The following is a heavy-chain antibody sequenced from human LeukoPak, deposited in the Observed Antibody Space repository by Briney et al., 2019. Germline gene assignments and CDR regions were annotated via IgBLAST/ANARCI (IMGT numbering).Heavy chain of an antibody. Sequence: ASMNVSCKLSSYTLTIFCISWVRQAPRQGLEWMGWISAYHHNTSYAQKLQGRVTMTTDTATSTAYMDLRSLRSDDTAVYYCARTAVEVLRRIDYWGQGTLVTVSS. CDR1: SYTLTIFC. J-gene: IGHJ4*02. D-gene: IGHD4-17*01. CDR2: ISAYHHNT. V-gene: IGHV1-18*01. CDR3: ARTAVEVLRRIDY.